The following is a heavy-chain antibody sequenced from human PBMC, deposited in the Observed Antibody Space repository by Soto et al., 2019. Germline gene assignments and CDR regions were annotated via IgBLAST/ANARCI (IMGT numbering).Heavy chain of an antibody. J-gene: IGHJ4*02. CDR3: PRVHSYYYDSSGYFWDFDY. CDR2: IYYSGST. Sequence: SETLSLTCTVSGGSVSSGSYYWSWIRQPPGKGLEWIGYIYYSGSTNYNPSLKSRVTISVDTSKNQFSLKLSSVTAADTAVYSCPRVHSYYYDSSGYFWDFDYWGQGTLVTVSS. CDR1: GGSVSSGSYY. V-gene: IGHV4-61*01. D-gene: IGHD3-22*01.